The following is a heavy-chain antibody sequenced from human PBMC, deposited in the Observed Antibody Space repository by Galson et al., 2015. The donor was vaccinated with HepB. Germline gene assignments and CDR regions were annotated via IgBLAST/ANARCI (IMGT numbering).Heavy chain of an antibody. J-gene: IGHJ4*02. CDR1: GDSVSSNSAA. V-gene: IGHV6-1*01. CDR3: ARDSARYSSGWYPIFDY. Sequence: CAISGDSVSSNSAAWNWIRQSPSRGLEWLGRTYYRSKWYNDYAVSVKSRITINPDTSKNQFSLQLNSVTPEDTAVYYCARDSARYSSGWYPIFDYWGQGTLVTVSS. CDR2: TYYRSKWYN. D-gene: IGHD6-19*01.